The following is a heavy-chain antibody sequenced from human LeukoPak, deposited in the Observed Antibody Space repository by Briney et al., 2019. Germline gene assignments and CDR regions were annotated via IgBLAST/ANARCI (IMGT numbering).Heavy chain of an antibody. V-gene: IGHV1-18*01. D-gene: IGHD3-10*01. Sequence: GASVKVSCKASGYTFTSYGINWVRQAPGQGLEWMGWISIYNGNTNYAQKLQGRVTMTTDTSTSTAYMELSSLRSEDTAVYYCARGLFRWFGELSLALDYWGQGTLVTVSS. CDR1: GYTFTSYG. CDR3: ARGLFRWFGELSLALDY. CDR2: ISIYNGNT. J-gene: IGHJ4*02.